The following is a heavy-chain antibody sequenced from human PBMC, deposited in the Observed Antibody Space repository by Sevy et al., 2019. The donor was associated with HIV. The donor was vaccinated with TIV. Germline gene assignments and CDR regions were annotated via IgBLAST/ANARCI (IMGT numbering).Heavy chain of an antibody. CDR1: GFTFSSYA. CDR2: ISGSGGST. CDR3: ARTILGITDWYFDL. V-gene: IGHV3-23*01. D-gene: IGHD7-27*01. Sequence: GGSLRLSCAASGFTFSSYAMSWVRQAPGKGLEWVSAISGSGGSTYYADSVKGRFTISRDNSKNTLYLQMNSLRAEDTAVYYCARTILGITDWYFDLWGRGTLVTVSS. J-gene: IGHJ2*01.